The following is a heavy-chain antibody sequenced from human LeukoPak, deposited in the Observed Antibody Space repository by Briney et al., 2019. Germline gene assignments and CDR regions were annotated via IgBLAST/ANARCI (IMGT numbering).Heavy chain of an antibody. CDR3: ARSRGSSGWYDYFDY. J-gene: IGHJ4*02. D-gene: IGHD6-19*01. V-gene: IGHV3-21*01. Sequence: PGGSLRLSCAASGFTFNNYNMNWVRQAPGKALEWVSSITSSGTYIFYADSVKGRFTISRDNAKNSLYLQMNSLRAEDTAVYYCARSRGSSGWYDYFDYWGQGTLVTVSS. CDR1: GFTFNNYN. CDR2: ITSSGTYI.